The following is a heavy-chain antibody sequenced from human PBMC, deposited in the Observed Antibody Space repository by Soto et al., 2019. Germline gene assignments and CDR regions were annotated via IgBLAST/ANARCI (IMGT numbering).Heavy chain of an antibody. D-gene: IGHD5-18*01. Sequence: QVQLVESGGGVVQPGRSLRLSCAASGFTFSSYGMHWVRQAPGKGLEWVEVILYDGSNKYYADSVKGRFTISRDNSKNTLYLQMISLSADDTAVYFCARASGYSYGYFDYWGQGTLVTVSS. CDR2: ILYDGSNK. CDR3: ARASGYSYGYFDY. CDR1: GFTFSSYG. J-gene: IGHJ4*02. V-gene: IGHV3-33*01.